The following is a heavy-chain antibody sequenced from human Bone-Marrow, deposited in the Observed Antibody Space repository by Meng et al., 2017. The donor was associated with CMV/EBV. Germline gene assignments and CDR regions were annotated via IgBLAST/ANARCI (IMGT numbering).Heavy chain of an antibody. J-gene: IGHJ5*02. CDR1: GFTFSDYY. Sequence: GESLKISCAASGFTFSDYYMSWIRQAPGKGLEWVSSISSSSSYIYYADSVKGRFTISRDNAKNSLYLQMNSLRAEDTAVYYCARGLRTGLNWFDPWGQGTRVTGYS. D-gene: IGHD3/OR15-3a*01. V-gene: IGHV3-11*06. CDR3: ARGLRTGLNWFDP. CDR2: ISSSSSYI.